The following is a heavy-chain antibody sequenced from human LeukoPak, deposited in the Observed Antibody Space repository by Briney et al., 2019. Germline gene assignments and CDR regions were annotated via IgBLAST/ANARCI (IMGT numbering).Heavy chain of an antibody. V-gene: IGHV1-2*02. Sequence: WASVKVSCKASGYTFTGYYMHWVRQAPGQGLEWMGWINPNSGGTNYAQKFQGRVTMTRDTSISTAYMELSRLRSDDTAVYYCARDPGQWLVRTDYLDYWGQGTLVTVSS. D-gene: IGHD6-19*01. J-gene: IGHJ4*02. CDR3: ARDPGQWLVRTDYLDY. CDR1: GYTFTGYY. CDR2: INPNSGGT.